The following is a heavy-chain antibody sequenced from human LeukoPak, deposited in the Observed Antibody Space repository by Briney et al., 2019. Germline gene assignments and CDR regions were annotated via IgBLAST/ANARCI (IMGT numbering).Heavy chain of an antibody. CDR1: GYSISSGYY. V-gene: IGHV4-38-2*02. J-gene: IGHJ4*02. CDR3: AREGGRDGYNIYLQLDY. CDR2: IYHSGST. Sequence: SETLSLTCTVSGYSISSGYYWAWIRQPPGKGLEWIGYIYHSGSTNCNPSLKSRVTISVDTSKNQFSLKLSSVTAADTAVYYCAREGGRDGYNIYLQLDYWGQGTLVTVSS. D-gene: IGHD5-24*01.